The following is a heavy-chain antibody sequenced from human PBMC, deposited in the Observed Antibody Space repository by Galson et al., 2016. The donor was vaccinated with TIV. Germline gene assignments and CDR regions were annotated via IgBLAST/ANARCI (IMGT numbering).Heavy chain of an antibody. CDR3: TRAAGKNGASCYGHCATFDN. J-gene: IGHJ3*02. CDR1: GDSVSSDSAA. V-gene: IGHV6-1*01. Sequence: CAISGDSVSSDSAAWNWVRQSPSRGLEWLGRTYYRSRWYYDYKVSVKSRITINPDTSKNQFSLQLNSVTPEDTAVYYCTRAAGKNGASCYGHCATFDNWGQGKMVTVSS. D-gene: IGHD2-2*01. CDR2: TYYRSRWYY.